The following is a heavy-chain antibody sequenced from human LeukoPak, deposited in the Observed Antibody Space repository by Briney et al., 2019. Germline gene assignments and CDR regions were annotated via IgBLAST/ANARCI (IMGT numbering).Heavy chain of an antibody. CDR1: GGSISSGSYY. Sequence: SQTLSLTCTVSGGSISSGSYYWSRIRQPAGKGLEWIGRIYTSGSTNYNPSLKSRVTISVDTSKNQFSLKLSSVTAADTAVYYCARGTLRGDGDYYFDYWGQGTLVTVSS. CDR2: IYTSGST. J-gene: IGHJ4*02. V-gene: IGHV4-61*02. D-gene: IGHD2-21*02. CDR3: ARGTLRGDGDYYFDY.